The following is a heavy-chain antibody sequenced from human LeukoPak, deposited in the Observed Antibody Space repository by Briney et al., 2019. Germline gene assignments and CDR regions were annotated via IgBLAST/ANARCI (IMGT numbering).Heavy chain of an antibody. CDR1: NASFNDYY. J-gene: IGHJ4*02. CDR3: GRGMTRWLQFRPRDY. V-gene: IGHV4-34*01. Sequence: SETLSLTCAVYNASFNDYYWSWIRQSPGKGLEWIGEINQGGRTNYNPCLQSRVTISVDSSKNQFSLTMSSVTAAETAVYYCGRGMTRWLQFRPRDYWGQGTLVTVSS. D-gene: IGHD5-24*01. CDR2: INQGGRT.